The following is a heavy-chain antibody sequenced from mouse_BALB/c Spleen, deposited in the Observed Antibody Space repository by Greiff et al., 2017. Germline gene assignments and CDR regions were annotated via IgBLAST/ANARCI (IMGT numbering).Heavy chain of an antibody. D-gene: IGHD1-1*01. CDR3: ARIYYGSSYFV. J-gene: IGHJ1*01. V-gene: IGHV3-2*02. CDR1: GYSITSDYA. Sequence: EVQLVESGPGLVKPSQSLSLTCTVTGYSITSDYAWNWIRQFPGNKLEWMGYISYSGSTSYNPSLKSRISITRDTSKNQFFLQLNSVTTEDTATYYCARIYYGSSYFVWGAGTTVTVSS. CDR2: ISYSGST.